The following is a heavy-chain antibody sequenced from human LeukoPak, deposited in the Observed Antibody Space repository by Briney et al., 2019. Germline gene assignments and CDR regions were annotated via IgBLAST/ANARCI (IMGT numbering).Heavy chain of an antibody. V-gene: IGHV3-21*01. CDR2: ISGGSTYI. D-gene: IGHD1-26*01. J-gene: IGHJ6*03. CDR1: GFAFSTYD. Sequence: GGSLRLSCTASGFAFSTYDMNWVRQAPGKGLEWVSYISGGSTYIYYTDSVKGRFTISRDNAKNSLNLQMESLSAEDTAVYYCARESGIMVGDYYYYYMDVWGIGTSVTVSS. CDR3: ARESGIMVGDYYYYYMDV.